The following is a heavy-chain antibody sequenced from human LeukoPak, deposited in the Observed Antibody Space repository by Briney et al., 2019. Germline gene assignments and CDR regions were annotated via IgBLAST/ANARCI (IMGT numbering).Heavy chain of an antibody. D-gene: IGHD6-6*01. V-gene: IGHV1-18*04. CDR2: ISAYNGNT. CDR3: ARDKYSFDY. J-gene: IGHJ4*02. Sequence: ASVKVSCKASGYTFTSYYMHWVRQAPGQGLEWMGWISAYNGNTNYAQKLQGRVTMTTDTSTSAAYMELRSLRSDDTAVYYCARDKYSFDYWGQGTLVTVSS. CDR1: GYTFTSYY.